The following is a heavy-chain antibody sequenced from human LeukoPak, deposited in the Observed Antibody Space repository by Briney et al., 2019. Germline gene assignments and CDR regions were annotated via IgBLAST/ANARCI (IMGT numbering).Heavy chain of an antibody. D-gene: IGHD3-10*01. J-gene: IGHJ4*02. CDR1: GYTFTGYY. CDR2: INPNSGGT. V-gene: IGHV1-2*06. Sequence: GASVKVSCKASGYTFTGYYMHWVRQAPGQGLEWMGRINPNSGGTNYAQKFQGRVTMTRDTSISTAYMELSRLRSDDTAVYYCARDVMVRGVIIGGFDYWGQGTLVTVSS. CDR3: ARDVMVRGVIIGGFDY.